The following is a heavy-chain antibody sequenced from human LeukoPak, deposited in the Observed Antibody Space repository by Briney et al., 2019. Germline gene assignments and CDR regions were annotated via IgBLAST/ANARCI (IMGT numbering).Heavy chain of an antibody. D-gene: IGHD5-12*01. J-gene: IGHJ6*02. CDR1: GDSISDYY. V-gene: IGHV4-4*07. CDR2: LHGSAAI. Sequence: SETLSLTCDIFGDSISDYYWSWIRQPAGKGLEWIGRLHGSAAIKYNPSLRSRLSLSGDTSKNQLSLKLSSVTAADTAVYYCAREARLASAAGLDVWGQGTMVTVS. CDR3: AREARLASAAGLDV.